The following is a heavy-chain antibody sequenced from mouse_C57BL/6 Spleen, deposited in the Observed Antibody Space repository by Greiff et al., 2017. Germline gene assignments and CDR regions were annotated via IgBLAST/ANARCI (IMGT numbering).Heavy chain of an antibody. V-gene: IGHV1-53*01. D-gene: IGHD2-1*01. Sequence: QVQLQQPGTELVKPGTSVKLSCKASGYTFTSYWMHWVKQRPGQGLEWIGNINPSNGGTNYNEKFKSKATLTVDKSSSTAYMQLSSLTSEDSAVYYCARYYGNFLYWYFDVWGTGTTVTVSS. CDR1: GYTFTSYW. CDR3: ARYYGNFLYWYFDV. CDR2: INPSNGGT. J-gene: IGHJ1*03.